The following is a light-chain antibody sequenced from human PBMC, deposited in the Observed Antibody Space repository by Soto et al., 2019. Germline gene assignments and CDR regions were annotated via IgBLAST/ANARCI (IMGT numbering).Light chain of an antibody. Sequence: DLPMTQSPSTLSASVGDRVTITCRASQNIYIWLAWYQKKPGKAPNLLIYKASTLQSGVPSRFSGNGSGTEFTHTITSLQPDDSATYYCQQYNGLPTWTFGQGTKVEIK. V-gene: IGKV1-5*03. J-gene: IGKJ1*01. CDR2: KAS. CDR1: QNIYIW. CDR3: QQYNGLPTWT.